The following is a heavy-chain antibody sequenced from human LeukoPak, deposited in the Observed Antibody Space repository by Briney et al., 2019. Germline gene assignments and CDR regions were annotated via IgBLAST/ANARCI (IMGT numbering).Heavy chain of an antibody. CDR1: GGSISSYY. D-gene: IGHD2-8*01. J-gene: IGHJ6*03. CDR2: IYTSGST. V-gene: IGHV4-4*07. CDR3: ARGWSQYYYYYYMDV. Sequence: SETLSLTCTVSGGSISSYYWSWIRQPAGKGLEWIGRIYTSGSTNYNPSLKSRVTMSVDTSKNQFSLKLSAVTAADTAVYYYARGWSQYYYYYYMDVWGKGTTVTVSS.